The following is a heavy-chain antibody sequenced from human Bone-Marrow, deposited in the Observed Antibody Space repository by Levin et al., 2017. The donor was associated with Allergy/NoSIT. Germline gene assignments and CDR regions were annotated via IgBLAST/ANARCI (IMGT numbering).Heavy chain of an antibody. Sequence: SETLSLTCAVSGYSISSGYYWGWIRQPPGKGLEWIGNIFRSGNTDYNASLKSRVTISVDTSKNQFSLSLRSVTAADTAGYYCARGGGVATTGASDHWGQGILVTVSS. J-gene: IGHJ4*02. V-gene: IGHV4-38-2*01. CDR1: GYSISSGYY. CDR2: IFRSGNT. CDR3: ARGGGVATTGASDH. D-gene: IGHD4-11*01.